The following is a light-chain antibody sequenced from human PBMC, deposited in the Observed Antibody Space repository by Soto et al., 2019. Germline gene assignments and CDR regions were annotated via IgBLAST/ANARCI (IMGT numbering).Light chain of an antibody. CDR3: PQSASSPTP. J-gene: IGKJ1*01. CDR2: AAS. V-gene: IGKV3-20*01. Sequence: SGLTKTRGTLSWGRGERAAVSGRVCQRVSSDYFAWYQQKPGQAPRLLIYAASTRATGIPHALGGSRSGSAFSLFLLSLSPDHFSVYCCPQSASSPTPFAQGTKVDI. CDR1: QRVSSDY.